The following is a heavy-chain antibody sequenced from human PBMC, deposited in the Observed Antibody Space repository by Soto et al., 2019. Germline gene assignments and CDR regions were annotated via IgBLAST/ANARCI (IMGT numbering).Heavy chain of an antibody. V-gene: IGHV3-48*01. J-gene: IGHJ6*03. CDR3: ARGGGVWLGEFYTRYYYYYYMDV. CDR1: GFTFSSYS. D-gene: IGHD3-10*01. CDR2: ISSSSSTI. Sequence: EVQLVESGGGLVQPGGSLRLSCAASGFTFSSYSMNWVRQAPGKGLEWVSYISSSSSTIYYADSVKGRFTISRDNAKNSLDLQMNSRRGEDTAVYYCARGGGVWLGEFYTRYYYYYYMDVWGKGTTVTVSS.